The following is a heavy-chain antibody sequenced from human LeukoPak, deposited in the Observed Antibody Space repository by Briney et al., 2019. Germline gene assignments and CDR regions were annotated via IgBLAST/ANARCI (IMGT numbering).Heavy chain of an antibody. J-gene: IGHJ4*02. D-gene: IGHD3-10*01. CDR1: GFTFSDDW. CDR3: ARDRDYGSGRTYGLFDY. CDR2: IKKEGSEK. V-gene: IGHV3-7*01. Sequence: GGSLRLSCEASGFTFSDDWMSWVRQAPGKGLEWVANIKKEGSEKYYLDSVKGRFTISRDNAKNSLYLQMYSLRAEDTAVYYCARDRDYGSGRTYGLFDYWGQGSLVTVSS.